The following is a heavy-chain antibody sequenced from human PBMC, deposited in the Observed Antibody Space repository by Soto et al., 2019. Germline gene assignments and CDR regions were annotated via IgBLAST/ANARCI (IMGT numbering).Heavy chain of an antibody. J-gene: IGHJ4*02. D-gene: IGHD1-26*01. CDR2: SRPDTDDR. V-gene: IGHV3-7*04. Sequence: VQLVESGGGLVQPGGSLRLSCAASGFNFSRYWMNWVRQAPGKGLVWVANSRPDTDDRFHADSVRGRFSISRDNAKKSLFLQLNSLRVEDTAVYYCAREDGTFDYWGQGILVTVSS. CDR3: AREDGTFDY. CDR1: GFNFSRYW.